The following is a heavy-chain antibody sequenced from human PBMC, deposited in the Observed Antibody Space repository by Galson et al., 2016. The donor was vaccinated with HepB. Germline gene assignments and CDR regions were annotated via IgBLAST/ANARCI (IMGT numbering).Heavy chain of an antibody. V-gene: IGHV3-30*04. CDR2: ISDDGTNK. CDR3: TRGSSRPGPLLWFGDLLPGWLDS. CDR1: EFTFNNYV. Sequence: SLRLSCATSEFTFNNYVMYWVRQAPGKGLEWVAVISDDGTNKYYADSVKGRFTISRDNSDNTLYLQMNSLRTEDTAVYYCTRGSSRPGPLLWFGDLLPGWLDSWGQGTLVTVSS. D-gene: IGHD3-10*01. J-gene: IGHJ5*01.